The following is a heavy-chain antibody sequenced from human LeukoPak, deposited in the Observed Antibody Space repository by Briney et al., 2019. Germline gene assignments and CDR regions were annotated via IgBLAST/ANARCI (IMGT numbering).Heavy chain of an antibody. CDR3: AREGYCSGGSCYLGWFDP. V-gene: IGHV4-38-2*02. J-gene: IGHJ5*02. CDR2: IYHSGST. Sequence: PSETLSLTCTVSGGSISSYYWSWIRQPPGKGLEWIGSIYHSGSTYYNPSLKSRVTISVDTSKNQFSLKLSSVTAADTAVYYCAREGYCSGGSCYLGWFDPWGQGTLVTVSS. D-gene: IGHD2-15*01. CDR1: GGSISSYY.